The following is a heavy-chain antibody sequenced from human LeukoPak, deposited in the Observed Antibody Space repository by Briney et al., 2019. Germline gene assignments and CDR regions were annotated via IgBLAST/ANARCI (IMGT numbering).Heavy chain of an antibody. V-gene: IGHV1-2*02. CDR2: INPNSGGT. CDR1: GYTFTGYY. J-gene: IGHJ5*02. D-gene: IGHD2-2*01. Sequence: ASVKVSCKASGYTFTGYYMHWVRQAPGQGLEWMGWINPNSGGTNYAQKFQGRVTMTRDTSISTAYMELSRLRSDDTAVYYCARKSAMVRLGAYNWFDPWGQGTLVTVSS. CDR3: ARKSAMVRLGAYNWFDP.